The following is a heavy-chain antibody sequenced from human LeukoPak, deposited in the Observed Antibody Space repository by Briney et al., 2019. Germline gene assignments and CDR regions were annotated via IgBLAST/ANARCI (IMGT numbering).Heavy chain of an antibody. CDR3: AKAGYRGSSVNYFDY. D-gene: IGHD6-6*01. CDR2: ISGSGGNT. J-gene: IGHJ4*02. CDR1: GFTFSSYA. V-gene: IGHV3-23*01. Sequence: PGGSLRLSRAPSGFTFSSYAMSWVRQAPGMGLEWLSAISGSGGNTYYADSVKGRFTISRDNSQNTLSLQMNSLRAEDTAVYFCAKAGYRGSSVNYFDYWGQGTLVTVSS.